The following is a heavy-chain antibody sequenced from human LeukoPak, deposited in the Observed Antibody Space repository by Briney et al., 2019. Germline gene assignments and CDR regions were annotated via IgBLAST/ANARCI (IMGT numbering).Heavy chain of an antibody. CDR2: ISGSGGST. V-gene: IGHV3-23*01. D-gene: IGHD1-26*01. CDR1: GFTFSSYA. CDR3: AKDSKWELPHSWIAY. Sequence: GGSLRLSCAASGFTFSSYAMSWVRQAPGKGLEWVSAISGSGGSTYYADSVKGRFTISRDNYKNTLYLQMNSLRAEDTAVYYCAKDSKWELPHSWIAYWGQGTLVTVSS. J-gene: IGHJ4*02.